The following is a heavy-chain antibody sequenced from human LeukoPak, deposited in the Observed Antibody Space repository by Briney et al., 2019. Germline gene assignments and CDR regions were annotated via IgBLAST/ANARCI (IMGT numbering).Heavy chain of an antibody. V-gene: IGHV4-34*01. Sequence: PSETLSLTCAVYGGSFSGYYWGWIRQPPGKGLEWIGSLHHSGSTSYSPSLKSRVTISVDTSKDQFSLRLSSVTAADTAVYYCARVGGDDSTGHYSVDYWGQGTLVTVSS. CDR1: GGSFSGYY. D-gene: IGHD3-22*01. CDR2: LHHSGST. CDR3: ARVGGDDSTGHYSVDY. J-gene: IGHJ4*02.